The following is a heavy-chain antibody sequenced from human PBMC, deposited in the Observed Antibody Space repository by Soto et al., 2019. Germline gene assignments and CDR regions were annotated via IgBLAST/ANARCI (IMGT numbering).Heavy chain of an antibody. V-gene: IGHV4-39*01. CDR2: IYYSGST. Sequence: ETLSLTCTVSGGSISSSSYYWGWIRQPPGKGLEWIGSIYYSGSTYYNPSLKSRVTISVDTSKNQFSLKLSSVTAADTAVYYCARRLNKWFGELLLGDYYYYMDVWGKGTTVTVSS. D-gene: IGHD3-10*01. J-gene: IGHJ6*03. CDR1: GGSISSSSYY. CDR3: ARRLNKWFGELLLGDYYYYMDV.